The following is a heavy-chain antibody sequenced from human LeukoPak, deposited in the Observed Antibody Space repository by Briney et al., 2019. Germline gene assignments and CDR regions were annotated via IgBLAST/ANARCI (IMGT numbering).Heavy chain of an antibody. CDR3: AKGAMVRGVYYYYMDV. D-gene: IGHD3-10*01. V-gene: IGHV3-33*06. CDR1: GFTFSSYG. J-gene: IGHJ6*03. Sequence: GRSLRLSCAASGFTFSSYGMHWVRQAPGKGLEWVAVIWYDGSNKYYADSVKGRFTISRDNSENTLYLQMDSLRAEDTAVYYCAKGAMVRGVYYYYMDVWGKGTTVTVSS. CDR2: IWYDGSNK.